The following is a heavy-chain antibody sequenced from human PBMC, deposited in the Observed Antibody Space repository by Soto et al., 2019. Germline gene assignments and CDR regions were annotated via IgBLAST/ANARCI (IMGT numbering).Heavy chain of an antibody. V-gene: IGHV3-66*01. CDR3: ARAYTVTTSVNYYYYGMDV. CDR2: IYSGGST. Sequence: EVQLVESGGGLVQPGGSLRLSCAASGFTVSSNYMSWVRQAPGKGLEWVSVIYSGGSTYYADSVKGRFTISRDNSKNTLYLQMNSLRAEDTAVYYCARAYTVTTSVNYYYYGMDVWGQGTTVTVSS. J-gene: IGHJ6*02. CDR1: GFTVSSNY. D-gene: IGHD4-17*01.